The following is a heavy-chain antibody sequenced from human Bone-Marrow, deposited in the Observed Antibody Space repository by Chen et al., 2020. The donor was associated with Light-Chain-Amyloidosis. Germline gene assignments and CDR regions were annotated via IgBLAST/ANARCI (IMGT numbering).Heavy chain of an antibody. Sequence: EVQLEQSGPEVKKPGESLQISCKVSGYTFPNYWIGWVRQMPGKGLEWMGVIYPDDSDARYSPSFEGQVTISADKSITTAYLQWRSLKASDTAMYYCARRRDGYNFDYWGQGTLVTVSS. V-gene: IGHV5-51*01. J-gene: IGHJ4*02. CDR1: GYTFPNYW. D-gene: IGHD5-12*01. CDR3: ARRRDGYNFDY. CDR2: IYPDDSDA.